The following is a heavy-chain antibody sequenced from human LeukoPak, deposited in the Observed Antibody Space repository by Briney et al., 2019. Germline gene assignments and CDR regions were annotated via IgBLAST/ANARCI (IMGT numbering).Heavy chain of an antibody. V-gene: IGHV4-59*08. CDR2: IYYSGST. D-gene: IGHD2-2*03. J-gene: IGHJ6*03. CDR1: GGSISSYY. Sequence: SETLSLTCTVSGGSISSYYWSWIRQPPGKGLEWIGYIYYSGSTNYNPSLKSRVTISVDTSKNQFSLKLSSVTAADTAVYYCARVGYCSSTSCYPLNYYMDVWGKGTTVTVSS. CDR3: ARVGYCSSTSCYPLNYYMDV.